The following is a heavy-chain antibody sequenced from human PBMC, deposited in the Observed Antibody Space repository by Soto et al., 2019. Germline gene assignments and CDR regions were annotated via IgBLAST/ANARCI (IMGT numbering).Heavy chain of an antibody. V-gene: IGHV3-9*01. D-gene: IGHD5-12*01. CDR2: ISWNSGSI. CDR3: AKDIGSGAGDGYNSYFDY. J-gene: IGHJ4*02. Sequence: GGSLRLSCAASGFTFDDYAMHWVRQAPGKGLEWVSGISWNSGSIGYADSVKGRFTISRDNAKNSLYLQMNSLRAEDTALYYCAKDIGSGAGDGYNSYFDYWGQGTLVTVSS. CDR1: GFTFDDYA.